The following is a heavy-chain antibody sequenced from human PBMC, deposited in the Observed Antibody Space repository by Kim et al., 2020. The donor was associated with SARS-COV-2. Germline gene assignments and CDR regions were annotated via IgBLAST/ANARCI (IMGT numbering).Heavy chain of an antibody. V-gene: IGHV3-48*01. D-gene: IGHD4-17*01. Sequence: ETLSLTCTVSGGSISSSRYYWGWVRQPPGKGLEWVSYISSSSSTIYYADSVKGRFTISRDNAKNSLYLQMDSLRAEDTAVYYCASLGGGDYDYWGQGTLVTVSS. CDR3: ASLGGGDYDY. CDR2: ISSSSSTI. J-gene: IGHJ4*02. CDR1: GGSISSSRYY.